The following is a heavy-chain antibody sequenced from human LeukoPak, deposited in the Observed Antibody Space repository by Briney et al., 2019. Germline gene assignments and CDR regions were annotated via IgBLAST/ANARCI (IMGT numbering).Heavy chain of an antibody. J-gene: IGHJ6*03. CDR3: AIRYDFWSGYYIDYYYYMDV. CDR1: GDSISSRTYY. Sequence: SESLSLTFTVSGDSISSRTYYWGWIRQPPGKGLEWIARIYYTGTTYYNPSLKSRVTISIDTSKNQFSLRLSSVTAADTAVYYCAIRYDFWSGYYIDYYYYMDVWGKGTTVTVSS. CDR2: IYYTGTT. D-gene: IGHD3-3*01. V-gene: IGHV4-39*07.